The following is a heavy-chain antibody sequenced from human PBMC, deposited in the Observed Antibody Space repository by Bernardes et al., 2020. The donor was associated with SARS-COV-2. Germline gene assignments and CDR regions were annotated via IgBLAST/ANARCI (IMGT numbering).Heavy chain of an antibody. J-gene: IGHJ4*02. CDR3: ARRFHGRFNY. CDR2: IYPGDSDT. V-gene: IGHV5-51*01. Sequence: GESLKISCKGSGHSFTSYQIGWVRQKPGKGLEWMGVIYPGDSDTTYSPSFQGHVTISADKSITTAYLQWSSLKASDTAMYFCARRFHGRFNYWGQGTPVTVSS. CDR1: GHSFTSYQ.